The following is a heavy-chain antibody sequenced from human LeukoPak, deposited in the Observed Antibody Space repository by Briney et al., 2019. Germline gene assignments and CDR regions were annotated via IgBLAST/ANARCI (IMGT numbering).Heavy chain of an antibody. CDR1: GGSFSGYY. CDR3: ARMDTAMVTYYYYGMDV. D-gene: IGHD5-18*01. J-gene: IGHJ6*02. V-gene: IGHV4-34*01. CDR2: INHSGST. Sequence: SETLSLTCAVYGGSFSGYYWSWIRQPPGKGLEWIGEINHSGSTNYNPSLKSRVTISVDTSKNQFSLKLSSVTAADTAVCYCARMDTAMVTYYYYGMDVWGQGTTVTVSS.